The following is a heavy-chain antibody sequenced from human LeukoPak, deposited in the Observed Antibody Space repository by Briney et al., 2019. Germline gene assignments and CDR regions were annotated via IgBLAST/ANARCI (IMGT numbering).Heavy chain of an antibody. J-gene: IGHJ4*02. Sequence: GASVRLSCKASGYTFTSYGISWVRHAPGQGLEWMGWISAYNGTTNSAQKLPGRVTMTTDTYTSTAYMELRSLRSDDTAVYYCARTRRDGYLYFDYWGQGTLVTVSS. CDR1: GYTFTSYG. D-gene: IGHD5-24*01. CDR2: ISAYNGTT. V-gene: IGHV1-18*01. CDR3: ARTRRDGYLYFDY.